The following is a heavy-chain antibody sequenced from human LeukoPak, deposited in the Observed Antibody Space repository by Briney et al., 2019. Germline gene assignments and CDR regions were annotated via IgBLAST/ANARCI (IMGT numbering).Heavy chain of an antibody. CDR1: GGTFSSYA. CDR2: IIPIFGTA. Sequence: SVKVSCKASGGTFSSYAISWVRQAPGQGLEWMGGIIPIFGTANYAQKFQGRVTITADESTSTAYMELSSLRSEDTAVYYCARAGYYYGSGSDWYFDLWGRGTLVPVSS. D-gene: IGHD3-10*01. V-gene: IGHV1-69*13. CDR3: ARAGYYYGSGSDWYFDL. J-gene: IGHJ2*01.